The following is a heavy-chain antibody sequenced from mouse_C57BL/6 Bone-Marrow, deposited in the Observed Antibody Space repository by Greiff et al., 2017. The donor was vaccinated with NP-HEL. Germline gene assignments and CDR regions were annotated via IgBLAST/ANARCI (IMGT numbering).Heavy chain of an antibody. D-gene: IGHD2-10*02. J-gene: IGHJ4*01. CDR3: ARDRYGYAMDY. Sequence: VQLKESGPGLVKPSQSLSLTCSVTGYSITSGYYWNWIRQFPGNKLEWMGYISYDGSNNYNPSLKNRISITRDTSKNQFFLKLNSVTTEDTATYYCARDRYGYAMDYWGQGTSVTVSS. V-gene: IGHV3-6*01. CDR2: ISYDGSN. CDR1: GYSITSGYY.